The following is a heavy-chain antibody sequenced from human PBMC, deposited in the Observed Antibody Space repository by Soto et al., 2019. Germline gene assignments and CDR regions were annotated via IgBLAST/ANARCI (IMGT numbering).Heavy chain of an antibody. Sequence: GGSLRLYCAASGFTFSDYYITWIREATGKGLEWVSYISASGHDMYHADCVRGRFIISRDNAKKSVYLQMNTLRVEDTAVFYCAMGIHGPGAMFGLFDHWGQGTWVTVSS. CDR2: ISASGHDM. CDR1: GFTFSDYY. D-gene: IGHD2-2*01. J-gene: IGHJ4*02. CDR3: AMGIHGPGAMFGLFDH. V-gene: IGHV3-11*01.